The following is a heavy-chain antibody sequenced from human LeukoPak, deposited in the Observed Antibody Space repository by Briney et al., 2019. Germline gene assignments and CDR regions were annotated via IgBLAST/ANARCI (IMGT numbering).Heavy chain of an antibody. CDR2: INHSGST. V-gene: IGHV4-34*01. CDR3: ARSYGDYAYYYYGMDV. CDR1: AGSFSGYY. Sequence: SKTLSLTCAVYAGSFSGYYWSWIRQPPGKGLEWIGEINHSGSTNYNPSLKSRVTISVDTSKNQFSLKLSSVTAADTAVYYCARSYGDYAYYYYGMDVWGQGTTVTVSS. D-gene: IGHD4-17*01. J-gene: IGHJ6*02.